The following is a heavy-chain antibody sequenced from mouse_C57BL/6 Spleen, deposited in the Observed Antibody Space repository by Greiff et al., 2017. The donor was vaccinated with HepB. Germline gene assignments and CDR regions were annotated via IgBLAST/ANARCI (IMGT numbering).Heavy chain of an antibody. CDR3: ARRLGPYWYFDV. D-gene: IGHD4-1*01. V-gene: IGHV5-9*01. CDR1: GFTFSSYT. J-gene: IGHJ1*03. CDR2: ISGGGGNT. Sequence: EVQLVESGGGLVKPGGSLKLSCAASGFTFSSYTMSWVRQTPEKRLEWVATISGGGGNTYYPDSVKGRFTISRDNAKNTLYLQMSSLRSEDTALYYCARRLGPYWYFDVWGTGTTVTVSS.